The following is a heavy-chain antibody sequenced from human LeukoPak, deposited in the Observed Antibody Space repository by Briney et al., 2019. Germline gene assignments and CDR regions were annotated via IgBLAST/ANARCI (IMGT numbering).Heavy chain of an antibody. J-gene: IGHJ6*04. CDR1: GGSFSGYY. Sequence: PSETLSLTCAVYGGSFSGYYWSWIRQPPGKGLEWIGEINHSGSTNYNPSLMSRVTISVDTSKNQFSLKLSSVTAADTAVYYCARFPHRDYYYYYGMDVWGKGTTVTVSS. CDR2: INHSGST. CDR3: ARFPHRDYYYYYGMDV. V-gene: IGHV4-34*01.